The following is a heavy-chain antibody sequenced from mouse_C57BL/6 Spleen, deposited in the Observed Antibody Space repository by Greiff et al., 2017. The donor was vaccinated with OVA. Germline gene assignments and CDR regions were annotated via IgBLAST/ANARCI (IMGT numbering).Heavy chain of an antibody. CDR3: ARDDGSYDAMDY. Sequence: EVQLQQPGPELVKPGASVKISCKASGYTFTDYYMNWVKQSHGKSLEWIGDINPNNGGTSYNQKFKGKATLTVDKSSSTAYMELRSLTSEDSAVYCCARDDGSYDAMDYWGQGTSVTVSA. V-gene: IGHV1-26*01. CDR1: GYTFTDYY. J-gene: IGHJ4*01. D-gene: IGHD1-1*02. CDR2: INPNNGGT.